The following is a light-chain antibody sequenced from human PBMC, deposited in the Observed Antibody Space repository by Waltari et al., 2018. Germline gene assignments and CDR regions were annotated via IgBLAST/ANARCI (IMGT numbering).Light chain of an antibody. CDR2: GTS. J-gene: IGKJ5*01. V-gene: IGKV3-15*01. CDR3: QQYNQWPLT. Sequence: EIVMTQSPATMSVSTGERAALSCRASQSLSGNFAWYRQSPGQAPRLRIHGTSTRATDIPARFSGSGSGTDFPLTISSVQSEDFGVYYCQQYNQWPLTFGQGTRLDI. CDR1: QSLSGN.